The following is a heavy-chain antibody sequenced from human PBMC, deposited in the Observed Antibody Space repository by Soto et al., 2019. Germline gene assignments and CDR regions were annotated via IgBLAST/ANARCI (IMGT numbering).Heavy chain of an antibody. CDR2: IWYDGSNK. Sequence: GGSLRLSCAASGFTFSSYGMHGVRQVPGKRLEGVAVIWYDGSNKYYADSVKGRFTISRDNSKNTLYLQMNSLRAEDTAVYYCARDGYCSGGSCYSVPVFDYWGQGT. V-gene: IGHV3-33*01. CDR3: ARDGYCSGGSCYSVPVFDY. J-gene: IGHJ4*02. D-gene: IGHD2-15*01. CDR1: GFTFSSYG.